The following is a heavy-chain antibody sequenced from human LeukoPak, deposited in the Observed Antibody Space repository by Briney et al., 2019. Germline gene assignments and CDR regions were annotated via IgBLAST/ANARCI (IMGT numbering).Heavy chain of an antibody. V-gene: IGHV3-23*01. J-gene: IGHJ4*02. CDR2: VNGSGGVT. CDR3: ARDGSGVWFDY. Sequence: GGSLRLSCAASGFTFSNNAMSWVRQAPGKGLEWVSAVNGSGGVTHYAASVRGRFTISRDNSKNTLYLEMNSLRAEDTAVYYCARDGSGVWFDYWGQGTLVTVSS. CDR1: GFTFSNNA. D-gene: IGHD3-10*01.